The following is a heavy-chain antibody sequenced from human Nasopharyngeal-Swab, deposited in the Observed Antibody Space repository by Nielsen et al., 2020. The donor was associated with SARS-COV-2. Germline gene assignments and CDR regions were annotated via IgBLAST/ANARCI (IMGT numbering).Heavy chain of an antibody. J-gene: IGHJ4*02. D-gene: IGHD3-22*01. Sequence: GESLKISCAASGFTFSTYSLNWVRQAPGKGLEWVSSISSSGSYIYYADSVKGRFTISRDNAKNSVFLQMNSLRAEDTAVYYCARGEDWDYYDSSSFDNWAQGTLVTVSS. CDR3: ARGEDWDYYDSSSFDN. CDR1: GFTFSTYS. V-gene: IGHV3-21*01. CDR2: ISSSGSYI.